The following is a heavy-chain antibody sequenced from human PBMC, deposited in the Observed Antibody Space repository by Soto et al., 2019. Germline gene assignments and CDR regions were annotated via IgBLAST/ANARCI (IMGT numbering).Heavy chain of an antibody. V-gene: IGHV2-5*02. CDR1: GFSLSARGVG. D-gene: IGHD7-27*01. Sequence: QITLKESGPTLVKPTQTLTLTCTFSGFSLSARGVGVGWIRQPPGKALEWLSLIYWDDDKRYSPSLKSRLTITKDTSKSQVVLTMTNMDPVYTATYYCALSLIPNCGSRVAFDHWGQARLITVSS. CDR2: IYWDDDK. J-gene: IGHJ4*02. CDR3: ALSLIPNCGSRVAFDH.